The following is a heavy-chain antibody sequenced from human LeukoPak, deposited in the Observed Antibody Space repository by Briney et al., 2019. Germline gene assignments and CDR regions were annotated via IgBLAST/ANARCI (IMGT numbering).Heavy chain of an antibody. V-gene: IGHV4-34*01. CDR3: ARRGPGHRNDY. J-gene: IGHJ4*02. CDR1: GGSFSGYY. D-gene: IGHD1-14*01. Sequence: PSETLSLTCAVYGGSFSGYYWSWIRQPPGKGLEWIGEINHSGSTNYNPSLKSRVTMSVDTSKNQFSLKLSSVTAADTAVYYCARRGPGHRNDYWGQGTLVTVSS. CDR2: INHSGST.